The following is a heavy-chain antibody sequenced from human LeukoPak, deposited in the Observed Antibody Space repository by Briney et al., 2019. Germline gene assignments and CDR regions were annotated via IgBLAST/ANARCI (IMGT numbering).Heavy chain of an antibody. CDR3: ARAMAAAGTAYYYGMDV. D-gene: IGHD6-13*01. CDR1: GFTFSRYW. J-gene: IGHJ6*02. CDR2: ISYDGSNK. Sequence: XGSLRLSCVGSGFTFSRYWLNWVRQAPGKGLEWVAVISYDGSNKYYADSVKGRFTISRDNSKNTLYLQMNSLRAEDTAVYYCARAMAAAGTAYYYGMDVWGQGTTVTVSS. V-gene: IGHV3-30-3*01.